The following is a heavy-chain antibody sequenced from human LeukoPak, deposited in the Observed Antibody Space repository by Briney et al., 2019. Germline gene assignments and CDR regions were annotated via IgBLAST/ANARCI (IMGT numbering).Heavy chain of an antibody. CDR3: AKRPSAVAEAYFDY. V-gene: IGHV3-23*01. J-gene: IGHJ4*02. D-gene: IGHD6-19*01. CDR2: ISGSGIST. CDR1: GFTFSSYS. Sequence: GGSLRLSCAASGFTFSSYSMSWVRQAPGKGLEWVSSISGSGISTYYADSVKGRFTISRASTKNTLYLQMSSLRAEDTVVYYCAKRPSAVAEAYFDYWGQGTLVTVSS.